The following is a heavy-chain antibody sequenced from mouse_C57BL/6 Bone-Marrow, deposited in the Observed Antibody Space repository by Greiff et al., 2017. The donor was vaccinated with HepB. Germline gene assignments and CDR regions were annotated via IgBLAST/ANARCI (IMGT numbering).Heavy chain of an antibody. V-gene: IGHV1-22*01. Sequence: EVQLQQSGPELVKPGASVKMSCKASGYTFTDDNMHWVKQSHGKSLEWIGYINPKNGGTSYNQKFKGKATLTVNKSSSTAYMELRSLTSEDSAVYYCARYDSNYFNFAYWGQGTLVTVAA. CDR1: GYTFTDDN. D-gene: IGHD2-5*01. CDR3: ARYDSNYFNFAY. CDR2: INPKNGGT. J-gene: IGHJ3*01.